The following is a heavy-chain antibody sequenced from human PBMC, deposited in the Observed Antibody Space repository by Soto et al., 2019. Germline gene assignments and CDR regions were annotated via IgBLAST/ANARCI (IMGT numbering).Heavy chain of an antibody. J-gene: IGHJ5*02. CDR1: GGSISNFY. V-gene: IGHV4-59*01. D-gene: IGHD2-8*01. Sequence: SETLSLTCTVSGGSISNFYWSWIRQPPGRGLEWIGHIFYSGSTNYNPALKSRVTISVDTSKNQFSLKLSSVTAADTAVYYCAKNKRYCTNGVCSNPWFDPWGQGTLVTVSS. CDR3: AKNKRYCTNGVCSNPWFDP. CDR2: IFYSGST.